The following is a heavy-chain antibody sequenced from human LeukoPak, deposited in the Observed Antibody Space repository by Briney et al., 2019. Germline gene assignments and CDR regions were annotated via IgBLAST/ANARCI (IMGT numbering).Heavy chain of an antibody. V-gene: IGHV3-23*01. CDR1: GFTFSSYA. CDR3: AKGAGHYYDSGGYYYVDY. D-gene: IGHD3-22*01. Sequence: PGGSLRLSCAASGFTFSSYAMSWVRQAPGKGLEWVSAISGSGGSTYYADSVKGRFTISRDNSKNTLYLQMNGLRAEDTAVYYCAKGAGHYYDSGGYYYVDYWGQGTLVTVSS. CDR2: ISGSGGST. J-gene: IGHJ4*02.